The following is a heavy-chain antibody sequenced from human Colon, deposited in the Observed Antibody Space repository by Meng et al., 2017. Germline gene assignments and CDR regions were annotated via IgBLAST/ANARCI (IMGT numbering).Heavy chain of an antibody. V-gene: IGHV4-39*07. J-gene: IGHJ4*02. CDR3: ADTLYYDSGDSYTARRPFDH. CDR2: TDYSGNT. CDR1: GGSISSSSYY. D-gene: IGHD3-10*01. Sequence: GSLRLSCTVSGGSISSSSYYWGRIRPPPGKGLEWIGSTDYSGNTYYNPSLNSRVTMSGDASNIQFSLKLSNVTAADTAVNYCADTLYYDSGDSYTARRPFDHWGQGIWVTGSS.